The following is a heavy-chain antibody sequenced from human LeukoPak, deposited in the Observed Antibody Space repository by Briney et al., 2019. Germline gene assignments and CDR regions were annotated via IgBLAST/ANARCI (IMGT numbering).Heavy chain of an antibody. Sequence: SETLSLTCTVSGGSISIYWNWIRQPAGKGLEWIGRIYTSGSTNYNPSLKSRVTMSVDTSKNQFSLKLSSVTAADTAVYYCARNPMEEYFDSWGQGTQVTVSS. CDR2: IYTSGST. D-gene: IGHD3-3*01. CDR3: ARNPMEEYFDS. V-gene: IGHV4-4*07. CDR1: GGSISIY. J-gene: IGHJ4*02.